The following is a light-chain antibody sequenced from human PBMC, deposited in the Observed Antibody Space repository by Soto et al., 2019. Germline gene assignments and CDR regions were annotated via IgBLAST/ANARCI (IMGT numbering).Light chain of an antibody. V-gene: IGLV2-14*03. Sequence: QSVLTQPASVSGSPGQSITISCTGTSSDVGAFNYVSWYQHHPGKAPKLMIYDVSNRPSGVSNRFSGSKSGNTASLTISGLQAEDEADYYCSSYTGSSTFVFGTGTKLTVL. CDR1: SSDVGAFNY. CDR3: SSYTGSSTFV. CDR2: DVS. J-gene: IGLJ1*01.